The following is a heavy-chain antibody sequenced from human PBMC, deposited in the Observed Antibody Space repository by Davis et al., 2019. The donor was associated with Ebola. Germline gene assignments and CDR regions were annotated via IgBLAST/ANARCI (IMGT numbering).Heavy chain of an antibody. CDR1: GGSISSSNW. CDR3: ARQKLGYCISTSCYGHNWFDP. V-gene: IGHV4-4*02. Sequence: SETLSLTCAVSGGSISSSNWWSWVRQSPGKGLEWIGEIYHSGSTNYNPSLKSRVAISVDKSKNQFSLKLSSVTAADTAVYSCARQKLGYCISTSCYGHNWFDPWGQGTLVTVSS. D-gene: IGHD2-2*01. CDR2: IYHSGST. J-gene: IGHJ5*02.